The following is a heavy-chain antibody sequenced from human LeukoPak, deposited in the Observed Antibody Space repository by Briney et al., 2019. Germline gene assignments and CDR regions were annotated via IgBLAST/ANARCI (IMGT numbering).Heavy chain of an antibody. V-gene: IGHV4-39*01. J-gene: IGHJ4*02. CDR2: IYYSGST. D-gene: IGHD2-2*01. CDR1: GGSISSSSYY. CDR3: ARLLTRQLLIDY. Sequence: SETLSLTCSVSGGSISSSSYYWGWIRQPPGEGLEWIGNIYYSGSTYYNPSLKSRVTISVDTSKNQFSLKLSSVTAADTAVYSCARLLTRQLLIDYWGQGTLVTVSS.